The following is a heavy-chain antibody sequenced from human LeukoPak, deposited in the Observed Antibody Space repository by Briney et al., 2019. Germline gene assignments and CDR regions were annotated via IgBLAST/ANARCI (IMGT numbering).Heavy chain of an antibody. D-gene: IGHD5-18*01. J-gene: IGHJ6*02. CDR2: IRYDGSNK. V-gene: IGHV3-30*02. CDR3: AKGLSWIQLRHYYYGMDV. Sequence: GGSLRLSCAASGFTFSSYGMHWVRQAPGKGLEWVAFIRYDGSNKYYADSVKGRFTISRDNSKNTLYLQMNSLRAEDTAVYYCAKGLSWIQLRHYYYGMDVWSQGTTVTVSS. CDR1: GFTFSSYG.